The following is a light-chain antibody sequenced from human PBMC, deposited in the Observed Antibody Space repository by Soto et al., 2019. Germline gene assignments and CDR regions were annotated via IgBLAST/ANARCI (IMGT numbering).Light chain of an antibody. V-gene: IGKV3-11*01. Sequence: EIVLTQSPATLSLSPGERATLSCRASQSVSSYLAWYQQKPGQAPRLLIYDASNRATGIPARFSGSGSGTDFTLTISSLEPEDLAVYYCQQWRTFGPGTKVDIK. CDR1: QSVSSY. CDR3: QQWRT. CDR2: DAS. J-gene: IGKJ3*01.